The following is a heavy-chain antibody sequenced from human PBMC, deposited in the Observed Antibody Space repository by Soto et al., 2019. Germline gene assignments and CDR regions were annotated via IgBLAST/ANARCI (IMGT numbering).Heavy chain of an antibody. J-gene: IGHJ4*02. CDR2: INPSGGST. CDR1: GYTFTSYY. Sequence: ASVKVSCKASGYTFTSYYMHWVRQAPGQGLEWMGIINPSGGSTSYAQKFQGRVTRTRDTSTSTVYMELSSLRSEDTAVYYCAIYPGIAVALWGSFDYWGQGTLVTVSS. CDR3: AIYPGIAVALWGSFDY. D-gene: IGHD6-19*01. V-gene: IGHV1-46*01.